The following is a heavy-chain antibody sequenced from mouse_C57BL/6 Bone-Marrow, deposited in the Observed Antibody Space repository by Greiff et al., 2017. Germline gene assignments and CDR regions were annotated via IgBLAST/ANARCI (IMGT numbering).Heavy chain of an antibody. J-gene: IGHJ3*01. D-gene: IGHD2-3*01. V-gene: IGHV5-4*03. CDR3: ARGWLLRGAY. Sequence: EVKLVESGGGLAKPGGSLKLSCAASGFTFSSYAMSWVRQTPEKRLEWVATISDGGSYTYYPDNVKGRFTIARDNAKNNLDLQMSHVKSDDTAMYYCARGWLLRGAYWGQGTLVTVSA. CDR2: ISDGGSYT. CDR1: GFTFSSYA.